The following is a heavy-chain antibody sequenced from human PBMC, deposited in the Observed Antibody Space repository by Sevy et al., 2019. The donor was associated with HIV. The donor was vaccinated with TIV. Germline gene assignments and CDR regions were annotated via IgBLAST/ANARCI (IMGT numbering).Heavy chain of an antibody. V-gene: IGHV3-23*01. J-gene: IGHJ4*02. CDR3: AREGCTKPHDY. CDR1: GFTFSKYS. CDR2: LSFGCGEI. D-gene: IGHD2-8*01. Sequence: GGSLRLSCAASGFTFSKYSMSWVRQPPGKGLEWVSTLSFGCGEINYADSVKGGFTISRDNSKSSGYLQRNNLRPEDTAVYYCAREGCTKPHDYWGQGTLVTVSS.